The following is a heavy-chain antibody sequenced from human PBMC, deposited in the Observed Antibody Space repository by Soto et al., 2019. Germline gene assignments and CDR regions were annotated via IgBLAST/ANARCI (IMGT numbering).Heavy chain of an antibody. Sequence: PRLSCAASGFTFSSYAMSWVRQAPGKGLEWVSAISGSGGSTYYADSVKGRFTISRDNSKNTLYLQMNSLRAEDTAVYYCPRVDTAMVFDYWGQGTLVTVSS. CDR2: ISGSGGST. CDR3: PRVDTAMVFDY. V-gene: IGHV3-23*01. CDR1: GFTFSSYA. D-gene: IGHD5-18*01. J-gene: IGHJ4*02.